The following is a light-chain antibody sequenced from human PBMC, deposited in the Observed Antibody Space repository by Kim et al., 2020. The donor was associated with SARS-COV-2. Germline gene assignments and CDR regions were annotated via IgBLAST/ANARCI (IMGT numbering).Light chain of an antibody. Sequence: EIVLTQSPGTLSLSPGERATLSCRASQSVSSNYLAWYQQKPGQAPRLLIYGASSRATGIPDRFSGSGSGTDFTLTISRLEPDDFAVYYCPQYGSSPQTFGQGTKVDI. V-gene: IGKV3-20*01. CDR1: QSVSSNY. CDR2: GAS. J-gene: IGKJ1*01. CDR3: PQYGSSPQT.